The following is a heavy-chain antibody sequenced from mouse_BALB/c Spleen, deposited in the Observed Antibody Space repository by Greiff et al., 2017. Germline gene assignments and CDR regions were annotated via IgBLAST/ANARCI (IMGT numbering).Heavy chain of an antibody. V-gene: IGHV5-12-2*01. CDR3: ARHQGYYGNLYYAMDY. CDR1: GFTFSSYT. D-gene: IGHD2-1*01. CDR2: ISNGGGST. Sequence: EVQLVESGGGLVQPGGSLKLSCAASGFTFSSYTMSWVRQTPEKRLEWVAYISNGGGSTYYPDTVKGRFTISRDNAKNTLYLQMSSLKSEDTAMYYCARHQGYYGNLYYAMDYWGQGTSVTVSS. J-gene: IGHJ4*01.